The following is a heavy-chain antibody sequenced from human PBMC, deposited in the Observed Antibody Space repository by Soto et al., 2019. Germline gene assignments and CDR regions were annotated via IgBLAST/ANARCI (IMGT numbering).Heavy chain of an antibody. D-gene: IGHD1-1*01. V-gene: IGHV4-61*01. CDR3: ARAHSLQDNWFDP. Sequence: KSSETLSLTCTVSGGSVSSGSYYWSWIRQPPGKGLEWIGYIYYSGSTNYNPSLKSRVTISVDTSKNQFSLKLSSVTAADTAVYYCARAHSLQDNWFDPWGQGTLVTVS. CDR2: IYYSGST. J-gene: IGHJ5*02. CDR1: GGSVSSGSYY.